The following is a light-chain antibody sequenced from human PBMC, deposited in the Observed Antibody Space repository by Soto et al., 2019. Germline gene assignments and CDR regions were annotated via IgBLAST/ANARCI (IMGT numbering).Light chain of an antibody. J-gene: IGKJ5*01. Sequence: DIQLTQSPSFLSASVGDRVTITCRANQDISNYLAWYQQKPGKAPKLLVSAASTLQSGVPSRFGGSGSGTEFTLTISTLQPEDFATYYCQHLISFPVTFGPGTRLEIK. V-gene: IGKV1-9*01. CDR2: AAS. CDR3: QHLISFPVT. CDR1: QDISNY.